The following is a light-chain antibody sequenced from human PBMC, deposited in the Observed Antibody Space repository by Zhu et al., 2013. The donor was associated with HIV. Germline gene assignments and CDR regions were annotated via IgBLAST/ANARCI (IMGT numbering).Light chain of an antibody. CDR3: AGWDDSLSGWV. J-gene: IGLJ3*02. CDR1: NSNIGSNY. V-gene: IGLV1-47*01. Sequence: QSVLTQPPPASGTPGQRVTISCSGGNSNIGSNYVYWYRQVPGTAPKPLIYTDNQRPSGVPDRFSGSKSATSASLAISGLRSEDEGDYYCAGWDDSLSGWVFGGGTKVTVL. CDR2: TDN.